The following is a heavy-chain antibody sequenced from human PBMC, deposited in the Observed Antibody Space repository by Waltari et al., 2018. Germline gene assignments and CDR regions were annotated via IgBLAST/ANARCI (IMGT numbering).Heavy chain of an antibody. J-gene: IGHJ5*02. D-gene: IGHD4-17*01. V-gene: IGHV3-48*01. CDR3: ARDHPGDYVNWFDP. CDR2: ISSSSSTI. CDR1: GFTFSSYS. Sequence: EVQLVESGGGVVQPGGSLRLSCAASGFTFSSYSMNWVRQAPGKGLEWVSYISSSSSTIYYADSVKGRFTISRDNAKNSLYLQMNSLRAEDTAVYYCARDHPGDYVNWFDPWGQGTLVTVSS.